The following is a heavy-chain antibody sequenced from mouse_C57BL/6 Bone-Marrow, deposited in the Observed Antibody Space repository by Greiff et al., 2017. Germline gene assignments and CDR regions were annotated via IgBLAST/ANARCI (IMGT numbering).Heavy chain of an antibody. J-gene: IGHJ3*01. CDR2: INPNNGGT. CDR3: ARDEDYYGSSYVWFAY. CDR1: GYTFTDYY. Sequence: EVQLQQSGPELVKPGASVKISCKASGYTFTDYYMNWVKQSHGKSLEWIGDINPNNGGTSYNQKFKGKVTLTVDKSSSTAYMELRSLTSEDSAVYYCARDEDYYGSSYVWFAYWGQGTLVTVSA. V-gene: IGHV1-26*01. D-gene: IGHD1-1*01.